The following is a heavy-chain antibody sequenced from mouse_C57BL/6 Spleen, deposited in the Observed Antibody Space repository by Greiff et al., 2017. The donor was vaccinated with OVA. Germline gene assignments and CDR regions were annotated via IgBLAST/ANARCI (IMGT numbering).Heavy chain of an antibody. D-gene: IGHD1-1*02. J-gene: IGHJ4*01. V-gene: IGHV1-15*01. CDR3: TRWDYGHYYAMDY. CDR1: GYTFTDYE. Sequence: QVQLKESGAELVRPGASVTLSCKASGYTFTDYEMHWVKQTPVHGLEWIGAIDPETGGTAYNQKFKGKAILTADKSSSTAYMELRSLTSEDSAVYYCTRWDYGHYYAMDYWGQGTSVTVSS. CDR2: IDPETGGT.